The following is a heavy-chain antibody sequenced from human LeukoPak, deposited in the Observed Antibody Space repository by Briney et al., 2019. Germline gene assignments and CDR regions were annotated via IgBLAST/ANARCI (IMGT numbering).Heavy chain of an antibody. V-gene: IGHV3-7*01. CDR3: AREGLWGAARDAFDI. J-gene: IGHJ3*02. Sequence: GGSLRLSCIASGFTFNTYWMTWVRQAPGKGLEWVANINQDGSQKYYVDSVKGRFTISRDNAKNSLYLQMNSLRVEDTAVYYCAREGLWGAARDAFDIWGQGTMVTVSS. CDR1: GFTFNTYW. D-gene: IGHD6-6*01. CDR2: INQDGSQK.